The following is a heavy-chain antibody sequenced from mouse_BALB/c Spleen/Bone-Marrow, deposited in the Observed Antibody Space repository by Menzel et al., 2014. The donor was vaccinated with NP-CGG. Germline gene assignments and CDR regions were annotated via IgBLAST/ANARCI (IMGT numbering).Heavy chain of an antibody. Sequence: EVKVEESGGGLVQPGGSLKLSCATSGFTFSDYYMYWVRQTPEKRLEWVAYISNGGGSTYYPDTVKGRFTISRDNAKNTQYLQMSRLKSEDTAMYYCASTYYGNPFAYWGQGTLVTVSA. CDR3: ASTYYGNPFAY. V-gene: IGHV5-12*02. CDR1: GFTFSDYY. J-gene: IGHJ3*01. CDR2: ISNGGGST. D-gene: IGHD2-10*01.